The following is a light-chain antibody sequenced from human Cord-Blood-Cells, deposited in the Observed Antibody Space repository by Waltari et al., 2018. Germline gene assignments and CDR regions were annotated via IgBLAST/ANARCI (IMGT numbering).Light chain of an antibody. J-gene: IGKJ4*01. CDR2: DAS. Sequence: IKMTQSLSSLSASVEDRLTITCLASQDISNYLNWYQQKPGKAPKLLIYDASNLETGVPSRFSGSGSGTDFTFTISSLQPEDIATYYCQQYDNRPPTFGGGTKVEIK. V-gene: IGKV1-33*01. CDR1: QDISNY. CDR3: QQYDNRPPT.